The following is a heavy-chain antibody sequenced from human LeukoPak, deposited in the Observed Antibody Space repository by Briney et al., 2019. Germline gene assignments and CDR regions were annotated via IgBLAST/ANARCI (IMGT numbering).Heavy chain of an antibody. CDR3: ASPSLFGVAPASH. J-gene: IGHJ4*02. Sequence: PGGSLRLSCAASGFTFSSYSMNWVRQAPGKGLEWVPSISSSSTYIYYADSVKGRFTISRDNAKNSLYLQMNSLRAEDTAVYYCASPSLFGVAPASHWGQGTLVTVSS. V-gene: IGHV3-21*01. CDR2: ISSSSTYI. CDR1: GFTFSSYS. D-gene: IGHD3-3*01.